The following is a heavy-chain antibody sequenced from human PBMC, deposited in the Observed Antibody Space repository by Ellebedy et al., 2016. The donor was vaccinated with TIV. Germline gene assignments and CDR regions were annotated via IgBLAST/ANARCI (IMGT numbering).Heavy chain of an antibody. J-gene: IGHJ4*02. V-gene: IGHV4-38-2*02. D-gene: IGHD3-10*01. CDR2: IYHSGST. CDR3: ARDLYGSGSYYNDY. Sequence: SETLSLXXTVSGYSISSGYYWGWIRQPPGKGLEWIGSIYHSGSTYYNPSLKSRVTISVDTSKNQFSLKLSSVTAADTAVYYCARDLYGSGSYYNDYWGQGTLVTVSS. CDR1: GYSISSGYY.